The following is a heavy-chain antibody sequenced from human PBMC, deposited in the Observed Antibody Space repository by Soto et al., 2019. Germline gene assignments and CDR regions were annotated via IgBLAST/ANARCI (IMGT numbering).Heavy chain of an antibody. CDR1: GYTLTELS. J-gene: IGHJ4*02. CDR2: FDPEDGET. CDR3: ATGGPGDGESDFDY. V-gene: IGHV1-24*01. Sequence: ASVKVSCKVSGYTLTELSMHWVRQAPGKGLEWMGGFDPEDGETIYAQKFQGRVTMTEDTSTDTAYMELSSLRSEDTAVYYCATGGPGDGESDFDYWGQGTLVTVSS. D-gene: IGHD4-17*01.